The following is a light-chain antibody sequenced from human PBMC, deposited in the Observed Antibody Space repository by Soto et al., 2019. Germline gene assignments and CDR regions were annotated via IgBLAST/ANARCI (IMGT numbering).Light chain of an antibody. V-gene: IGLV1-40*01. CDR2: GNS. Sequence: QSVLTQPPSVSGAPGQRVTISCTGSSSNIGAGYDVHWYQQLPGTAPKLLIYGNSNRPSGVPDRFSGSKSGTSASLAITGLQAEDEADDYCQSYDSSLSGRGYVFGTGTKLTVL. CDR3: QSYDSSLSGRGYV. J-gene: IGLJ1*01. CDR1: SSNIGAGYD.